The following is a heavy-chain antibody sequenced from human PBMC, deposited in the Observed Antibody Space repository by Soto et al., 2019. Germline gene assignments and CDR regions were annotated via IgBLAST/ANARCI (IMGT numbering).Heavy chain of an antibody. V-gene: IGHV1-24*01. J-gene: IGHJ6*02. CDR2: FDPEGGET. Sequence: ASVKVSCKVFGYTLTGLSMHWVRQAPGKGLEWMGGFDPEGGETIYAQKFQGRVTMTEDTSTDTAYMELISLRSEDTAVYYCATHSRGLYGFCFLPYYYGMDRCCQGTTVIVSS. CDR3: ATHSRGLYGFCFLPYYYGMDR. CDR1: GYTLTGLS. D-gene: IGHD3-16*01.